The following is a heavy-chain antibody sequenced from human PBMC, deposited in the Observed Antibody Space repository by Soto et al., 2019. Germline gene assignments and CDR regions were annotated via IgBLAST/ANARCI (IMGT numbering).Heavy chain of an antibody. CDR1: GGTISTYV. CDR3: ARGGQQVVSFDY. J-gene: IGHJ4*02. D-gene: IGHD6-6*01. V-gene: IGHV1-69*08. CDR2: IIPALGAA. Sequence: QVHLVQSGAEVKKPGSSVKVSCKTCGGTISTYVINWVRQAPGQGLEWMGRIIPALGAADYAQKFQDRLTITADKSTSTAYMELTSLSSADTAVYYCARGGQQVVSFDYWGQGTLVAVSS.